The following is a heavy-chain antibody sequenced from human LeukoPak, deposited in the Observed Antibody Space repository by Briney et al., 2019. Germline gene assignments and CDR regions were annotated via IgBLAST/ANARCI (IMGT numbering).Heavy chain of an antibody. CDR1: GGSISSYY. CDR2: IYNTGGT. J-gene: IGHJ4*02. D-gene: IGHD1-26*01. CDR3: ARIRGSYSL. Sequence: SETLSLTCTVSGGSISSYYWTWIRQPPGKGLEWIGYIYNTGGTNYNPSLNSRVTISIDTSKNQFSLRLSSVTAADTALYFCARIRGSYSLWGQGTLVTVSS. V-gene: IGHV4-59*01.